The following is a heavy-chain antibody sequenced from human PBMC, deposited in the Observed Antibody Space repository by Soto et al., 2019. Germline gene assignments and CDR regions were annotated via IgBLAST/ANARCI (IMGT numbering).Heavy chain of an antibody. CDR2: ISGSGVST. V-gene: IGHV3-23*01. CDR3: AKENGYSSSWFEFDY. Sequence: EVQLLESGGGLVQPGGSLRLSCAASGFTFSSYAMSWVRQAPGKGLEWVSAISGSGVSTYYSDSVKGRFTISRDNSKHTLYLQMNSLRAEDTAVYYCAKENGYSSSWFEFDYWGQGTLVTVSS. CDR1: GFTFSSYA. J-gene: IGHJ4*02. D-gene: IGHD6-13*01.